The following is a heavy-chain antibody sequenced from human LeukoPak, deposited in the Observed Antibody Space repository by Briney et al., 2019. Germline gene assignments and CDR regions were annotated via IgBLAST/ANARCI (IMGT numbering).Heavy chain of an antibody. D-gene: IGHD2-21*02. CDR3: ARAYCGGDCSTGHNDAFDI. CDR2: IYHSGST. J-gene: IGHJ3*02. Sequence: NPSETLSLTCTVSGGSISSGGYSWSWLRQPPGKGLEWIGYIYHSGSTYYNPSLKSRVTISVDRSKNQFSLKLSSVTAADTAVYYCARAYCGGDCSTGHNDAFDIWGQGTMVTVSS. V-gene: IGHV4-30-2*01. CDR1: GGSISSGGYS.